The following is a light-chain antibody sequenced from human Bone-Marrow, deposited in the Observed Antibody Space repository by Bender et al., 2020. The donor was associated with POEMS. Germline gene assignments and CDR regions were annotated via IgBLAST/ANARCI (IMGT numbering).Light chain of an antibody. CDR1: SSNIGGNT. Sequence: QSVLTQPPSASGTPGQSVIISCSGSSSNIGGNTVNWYQQLPGTAPKLLIYSNNQRPSGVPDRFSGSKSGTSASLAISDIQSEDEGDYYCSSWDDSLSGWVFGGGTKLTVL. J-gene: IGLJ3*02. V-gene: IGLV1-44*01. CDR2: SNN. CDR3: SSWDDSLSGWV.